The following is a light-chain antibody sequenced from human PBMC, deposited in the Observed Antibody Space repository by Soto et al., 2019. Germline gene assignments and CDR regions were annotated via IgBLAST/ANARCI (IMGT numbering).Light chain of an antibody. CDR2: GAS. Sequence: EIVLTQSPGTLSLAAGERATLSCRASQSVSSSYLAWYQQKPGQAPRLLIYGASSRATGIPDRFSGSGSGTDFTLTISRLEPEDFAVYYCQQYGSSPFGQGTRLEMK. J-gene: IGKJ5*01. CDR1: QSVSSSY. CDR3: QQYGSSP. V-gene: IGKV3-20*01.